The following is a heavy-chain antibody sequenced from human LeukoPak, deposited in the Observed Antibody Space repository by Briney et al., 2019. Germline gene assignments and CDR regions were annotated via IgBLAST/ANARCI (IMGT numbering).Heavy chain of an antibody. V-gene: IGHV3-33*01. J-gene: IGHJ4*02. CDR2: TWHDGNNK. D-gene: IGHD4-17*01. CDR3: ARETTGDRRFLDY. CDR1: GFTFSSKG. Sequence: GGSLRLSCAASGFTFSSKGMHWVRRAPGKGLEWVASTWHDGNNKYYADSVKGRFTISRDNSRNTLCLQMSSLRGDDTAVYYCARETTGDRRFLDYWGQGTPVTVSS.